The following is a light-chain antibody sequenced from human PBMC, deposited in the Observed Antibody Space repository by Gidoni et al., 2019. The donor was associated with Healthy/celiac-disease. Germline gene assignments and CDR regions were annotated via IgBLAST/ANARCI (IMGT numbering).Light chain of an antibody. J-gene: IGKJ3*01. Sequence: DIQMTQSPSSLSASVGDRVTITCRASQSISNYLNWYQQKPGKAPKLLIYAASSLQSGVPSRFSGSGSGTDFTLTISSLQPEDFATYYCQQSYSTLGGFTFXPXTKVDIK. CDR1: QSISNY. CDR2: AAS. CDR3: QQSYSTLGGFT. V-gene: IGKV1-39*01.